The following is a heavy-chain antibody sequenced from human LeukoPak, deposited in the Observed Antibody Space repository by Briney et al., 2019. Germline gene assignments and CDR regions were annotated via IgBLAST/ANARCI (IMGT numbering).Heavy chain of an antibody. V-gene: IGHV3-53*04. Sequence: GGSLRLSCAASGFTVSSNYMSWVRQAPGKGLEWVSVIYSGGSTYYADSVKGRFTISGHNSKNTLYLQMNSLRAEDTAVYYCAKRGIAPAASFDYWGQGTLVTVSS. D-gene: IGHD2-2*01. CDR3: AKRGIAPAASFDY. CDR2: IYSGGST. J-gene: IGHJ4*02. CDR1: GFTVSSNY.